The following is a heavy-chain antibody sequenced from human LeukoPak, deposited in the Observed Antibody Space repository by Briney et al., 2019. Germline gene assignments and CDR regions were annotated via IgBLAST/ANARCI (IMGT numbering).Heavy chain of an antibody. CDR2: IHYTGST. V-gene: IGHV4-61*05. CDR1: GDSISSSTYY. J-gene: IGHJ5*02. D-gene: IGHD3-22*01. Sequence: SETLSLTCTVSGDSISSSTYYWSWLRQPPGKGLEWIGYIHYTGSTNYNPSLKSRVTISEDTSKNQFSLKLSSVTAADTAVYYCARYNFDSSGYYRRWFDPWGQGTLVTVSS. CDR3: ARYNFDSSGYYRRWFDP.